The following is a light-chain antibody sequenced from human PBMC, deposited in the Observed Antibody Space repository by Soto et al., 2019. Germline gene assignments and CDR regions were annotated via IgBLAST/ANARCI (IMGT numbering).Light chain of an antibody. CDR2: KAS. Sequence: IQLTQPPSSLSASVGDRVTITCRASQDIAIYLAWYQQKPGEAPKLLISKASSLQSGVPSRFSGSGSGTDFTLTISSLQPDDFATYYCQQYNPYSPWTFGQGTKVDIK. CDR3: QQYNPYSPWT. CDR1: QDIAIY. J-gene: IGKJ1*01. V-gene: IGKV1-5*03.